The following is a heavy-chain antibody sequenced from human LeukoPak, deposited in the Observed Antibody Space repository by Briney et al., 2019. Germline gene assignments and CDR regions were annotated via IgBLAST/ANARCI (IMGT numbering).Heavy chain of an antibody. Sequence: SETLSLTCTVSGGSISSSSYYWGWIRQPPGKGLEWIGSIYYSGSTYYNPSLKSRVTISVDKSKNQFSLKLSSVTAADTAVYYCARDDCSSTSCSYYYGMDVWGQGTTVTVSS. D-gene: IGHD2-2*01. J-gene: IGHJ6*02. V-gene: IGHV4-39*07. CDR3: ARDDCSSTSCSYYYGMDV. CDR1: GGSISSSSYY. CDR2: IYYSGST.